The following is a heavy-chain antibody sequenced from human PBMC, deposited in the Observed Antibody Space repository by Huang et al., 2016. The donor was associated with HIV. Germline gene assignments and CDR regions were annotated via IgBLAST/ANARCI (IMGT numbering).Heavy chain of an antibody. CDR1: GGSLSGYY. CDR2: INHSGST. J-gene: IGHJ6*03. V-gene: IGHV4-34*01. Sequence: QVQLQQWGAGLLKPSGTLSLTCAVYGGSLSGYYWAWIRQSPVKGLEWIGEINHSGSTNYRPSRKSRVIISVDKSKNQVSLKLTSVTSADTAVYYCARGGATVTTSPGFEYYMDVWGKGTTVTVSS. CDR3: ARGGATVTTSPGFEYYMDV. D-gene: IGHD4-4*01.